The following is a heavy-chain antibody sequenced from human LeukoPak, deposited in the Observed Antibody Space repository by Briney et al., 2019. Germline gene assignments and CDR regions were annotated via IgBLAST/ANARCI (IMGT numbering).Heavy chain of an antibody. CDR3: AKSDRFRVHCSSTSCYGWYFDL. J-gene: IGHJ2*01. CDR2: TSGSGGST. CDR1: GFTFSSYA. V-gene: IGHV3-23*01. D-gene: IGHD2-2*01. Sequence: GGSLRLSCAASGFTFSSYAMSWVRQAPGKGLEWVSATSGSGGSTYYADSVKGRFTISRDNSKNTLYLQMNSLRAEDTAVYYCAKSDRFRVHCSSTSCYGWYFDLWGRGTLVTVSS.